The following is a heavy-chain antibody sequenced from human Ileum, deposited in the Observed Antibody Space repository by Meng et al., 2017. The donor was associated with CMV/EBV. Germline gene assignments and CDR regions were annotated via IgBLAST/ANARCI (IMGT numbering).Heavy chain of an antibody. CDR1: GDSISSNTW. V-gene: IGHV4-4*02. Sequence: LTCAVSGDSISSNTWWWWFRQPPGKGLEWIGKFHHSGSSNYNPSFKSRVTISADKSKNHFSLHLTSVTAADTAVYYCARADSYVSDSWGQGTLVTVSS. J-gene: IGHJ5*01. D-gene: IGHD3-10*02. CDR2: FHHSGSS. CDR3: ARADSYVSDS.